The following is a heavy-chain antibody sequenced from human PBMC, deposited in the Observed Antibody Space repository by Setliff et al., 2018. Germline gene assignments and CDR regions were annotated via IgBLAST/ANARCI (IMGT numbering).Heavy chain of an antibody. D-gene: IGHD3-3*01. CDR1: GFTFSSLW. J-gene: IGHJ4*02. CDR2: INQGGGDQ. V-gene: IGHV3-7*01. CDR3: RYWSGYYNNDY. Sequence: GGSLRLSCAASGFTFSSLWMAWVRQAPGKGLEWVANINQGGGDQFYVDSVKGRFTIARDNAQNSLYLQMDSLRAEDTAVYYCRYWSGYYNNDYWGQGTLVTVSS.